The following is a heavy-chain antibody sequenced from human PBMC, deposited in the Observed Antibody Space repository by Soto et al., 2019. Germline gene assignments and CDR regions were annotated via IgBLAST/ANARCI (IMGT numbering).Heavy chain of an antibody. CDR1: GGSISSSSYY. D-gene: IGHD2-8*01. Sequence: SGTLSLTCTVSGGSISSSSYYWGWIRQPPGKGLEWIGSIYYSGSTYYNPSLKSRVTISVDTSKNQFSLKLSSVTAADTAVYYCARPAKDLRTNYYFDYWGQGTLVTVSS. CDR3: ARPAKDLRTNYYFDY. V-gene: IGHV4-39*01. J-gene: IGHJ4*02. CDR2: IYYSGST.